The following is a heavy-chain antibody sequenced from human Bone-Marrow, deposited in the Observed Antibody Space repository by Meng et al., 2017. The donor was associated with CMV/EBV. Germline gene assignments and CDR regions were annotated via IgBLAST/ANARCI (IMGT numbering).Heavy chain of an antibody. V-gene: IGHV2-26*01. Sequence: SGPTLVKPPETLTLTCTVSGFSLSNARMGVSWIRQPPGKALEWLAHIFSNDEKPYSTSLKSRLTISKDTSKSQVVLTMTNMDPVDTATYYCARIRSTALGYCTNGVCYSSHSRGWFDPWGQGTLVTVSS. J-gene: IGHJ5*02. CDR1: GFSLSNARMG. CDR2: IFSNDEK. CDR3: ARIRSTALGYCTNGVCYSSHSRGWFDP. D-gene: IGHD2-8*01.